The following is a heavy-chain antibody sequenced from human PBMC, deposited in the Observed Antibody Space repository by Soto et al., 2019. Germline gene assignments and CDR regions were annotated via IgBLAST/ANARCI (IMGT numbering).Heavy chain of an antibody. CDR3: ASSRFLRHWFDP. CDR1: GFTFSSYA. CDR2: ISYDGSNK. D-gene: IGHD6-6*01. Sequence: GGSLRLSCAASGFTFSSYAMHWVRQAPGKGLEWVAVISYDGSNKYYADPVKGRFTISRDNSKNTLYLQMNSLRAEDTAVYYCASSRFLRHWFDPWGQGTLVTVSS. J-gene: IGHJ5*02. V-gene: IGHV3-30-3*01.